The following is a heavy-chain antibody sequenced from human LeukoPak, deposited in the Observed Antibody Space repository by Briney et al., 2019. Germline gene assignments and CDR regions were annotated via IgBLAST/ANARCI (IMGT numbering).Heavy chain of an antibody. CDR2: ISYDGSHK. V-gene: IGHV3-30*03. CDR1: GFSFSNYG. J-gene: IGHJ3*02. D-gene: IGHD2-2*01. CDR3: ARVGVVPAAIPDGFDI. Sequence: GRSLRLSCVGSGFSFSNYGMHWVRQAPGKGREWVAVISYDGSHKYHVDSVKGRFTISRDNSKNTLYLQVNSLRPEDTAVYYCARVGVVPAAIPDGFDIWGQGTMVTVSS.